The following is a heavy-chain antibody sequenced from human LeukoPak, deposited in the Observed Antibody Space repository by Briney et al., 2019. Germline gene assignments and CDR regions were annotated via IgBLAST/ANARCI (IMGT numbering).Heavy chain of an antibody. CDR3: ARGPHWDPHFDY. J-gene: IGHJ4*02. Sequence: ASVKVSCKASGFTFTAYHMHWVRQAPGQGLEWMGWINPNSGGTNYAQKFQGRVTMTRDTSISTAYMELSGPRSDDTAVYYCARGPHWDPHFDYWGQGTLVTVSS. D-gene: IGHD7-27*01. CDR2: INPNSGGT. CDR1: GFTFTAYH. V-gene: IGHV1-2*02.